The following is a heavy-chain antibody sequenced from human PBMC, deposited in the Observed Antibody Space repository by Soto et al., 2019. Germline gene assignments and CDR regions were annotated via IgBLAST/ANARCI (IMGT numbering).Heavy chain of an antibody. J-gene: IGHJ6*02. CDR3: AKGRPGTYYYGMDV. V-gene: IGHV3-9*01. CDR2: ISWNSGSI. Sequence: GGSLRLSCAASGFTFDDYAMHWVRQAPGKGLEWVSGISWNSGSIGYADSVKGRFTISRDNAKNSLYLQMNSLRAEDTALYYCAKGRPGTYYYGMDVWGQGTTVAVSS. D-gene: IGHD3-10*01. CDR1: GFTFDDYA.